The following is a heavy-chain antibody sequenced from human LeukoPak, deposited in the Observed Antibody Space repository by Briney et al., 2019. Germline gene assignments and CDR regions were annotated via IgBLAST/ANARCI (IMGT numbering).Heavy chain of an antibody. CDR2: INPNSGGT. J-gene: IGHJ3*02. V-gene: IGHV1-2*02. CDR3: ARERRFDAFDI. CDR1: GYTFNDFG. Sequence: ASVKVSCKASGYTFNDFGVTWVRQARGKGVEWMGWINPNSGGTNYAQKFQGRVTMTRDTSISTAYMELSRLRSDDMAVYYCARERRFDAFDIRGQGTMVTVSS.